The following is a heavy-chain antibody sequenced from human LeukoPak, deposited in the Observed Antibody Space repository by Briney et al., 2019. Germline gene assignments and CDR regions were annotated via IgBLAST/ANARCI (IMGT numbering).Heavy chain of an antibody. D-gene: IGHD6-19*01. V-gene: IGHV4-61*02. Sequence: SQTLSLTCTVSGGSISSGSDYWRWIRQPAGRGLEWIGRIYTSGSTDYNPALRSRVTISVDTSKNQFSLKLRFVTAADTAVYYCARGAYGSGLWGQGTLVTVSS. J-gene: IGHJ4*02. CDR1: GGSISSGSDY. CDR3: ARGAYGSGL. CDR2: IYTSGST.